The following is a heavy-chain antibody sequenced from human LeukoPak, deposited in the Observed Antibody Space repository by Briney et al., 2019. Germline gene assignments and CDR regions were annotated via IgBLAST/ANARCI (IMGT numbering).Heavy chain of an antibody. CDR2: IYPHDSDT. D-gene: IGHD5-12*01. CDR3: ARHIGYSAWNPDY. Sequence: PGESLKISCKASGYSFTSYWIGWVRQMPGKGLEWMGIIYPHDSDTRYSPSFQGQVTISADKSISTAYLQWSNLKASDTAMYYCARHIGYSAWNPDYWGQGTLVTVSS. CDR1: GYSFTSYW. V-gene: IGHV5-51*01. J-gene: IGHJ4*02.